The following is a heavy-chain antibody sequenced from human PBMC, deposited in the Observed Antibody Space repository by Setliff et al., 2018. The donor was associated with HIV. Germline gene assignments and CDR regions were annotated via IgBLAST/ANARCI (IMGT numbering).Heavy chain of an antibody. CDR1: GYSFTGYW. J-gene: IGHJ4*02. Sequence: ASVKVSCKASGYSFTGYWMHWVRQAPGQRLEWMGWISAYNGNTKYAQKLQGRVTMTEDTSTDTAYMELSSLKSEDTAVYYCAKGGDRAMINFDHWGQGTLVTVSS. CDR3: AKGGDRAMINFDH. V-gene: IGHV1-18*04. D-gene: IGHD5-18*01. CDR2: ISAYNGNT.